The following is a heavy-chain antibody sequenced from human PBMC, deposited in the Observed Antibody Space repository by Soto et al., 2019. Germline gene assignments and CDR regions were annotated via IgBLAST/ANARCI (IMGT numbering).Heavy chain of an antibody. CDR3: AKDYGGGSGYYYMDV. Sequence: GGSLRLSCAASGFTFSSYGMHWVRQAPGKGLEWVAVISYDGSNKYYADSVKGRFTISRDNSKNTLYLQMNSLRAEDTAVYYCAKDYGGGSGYYYMDVWGKGTTVTVSS. J-gene: IGHJ6*03. CDR2: ISYDGSNK. CDR1: GFTFSSYG. D-gene: IGHD2-15*01. V-gene: IGHV3-30*18.